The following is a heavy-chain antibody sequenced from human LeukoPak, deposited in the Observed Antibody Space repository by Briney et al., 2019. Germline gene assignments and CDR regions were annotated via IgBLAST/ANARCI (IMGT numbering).Heavy chain of an antibody. CDR2: INPNNGGT. CDR1: GYTFTGYY. J-gene: IGHJ4*02. D-gene: IGHD6-13*01. V-gene: IGHV1-2*02. Sequence: ASVKVSCKASGYTFTGYYMHWVRQAPGQGLEWMGWINPNNGGTNYAQRFQGRVTMPRDTSISTAYMELSSLRSDDTAVYYCARDPRYSSSWRFDYWGQGTLVTVSS. CDR3: ARDPRYSSSWRFDY.